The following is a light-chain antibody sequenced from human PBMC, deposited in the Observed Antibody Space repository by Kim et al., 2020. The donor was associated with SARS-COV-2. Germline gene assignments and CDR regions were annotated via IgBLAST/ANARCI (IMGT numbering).Light chain of an antibody. Sequence: DIQMTQSPSSLSASVGDRVTISCRASRTVTTFLNWYQQKPGKAPKLLIHTASKLQSGVPSRFTGSGSGTDFTLTINNLQPEDFATYYCQQSYTTPEYTFGQGTKLEIK. J-gene: IGKJ2*01. CDR1: RTVTTF. CDR2: TAS. CDR3: QQSYTTPEYT. V-gene: IGKV1-39*01.